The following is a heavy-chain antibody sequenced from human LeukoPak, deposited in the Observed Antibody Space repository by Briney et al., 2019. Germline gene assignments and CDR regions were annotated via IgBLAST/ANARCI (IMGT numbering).Heavy chain of an antibody. CDR3: ARVRRWLQLLSWGMDV. J-gene: IGHJ6*02. D-gene: IGHD5-24*01. V-gene: IGHV3-30-3*01. CDR1: GFTFSSYA. Sequence: GRSLRLSCAASGFTFSSYAMHWVRQAPGKGLEWVAVVSYDGSNEYYADSAKGRFTISRDNSKNTLYLQMNSLRAEDTAVYYCARVRRWLQLLSWGMDVWGQGTTVTVSS. CDR2: VSYDGSNE.